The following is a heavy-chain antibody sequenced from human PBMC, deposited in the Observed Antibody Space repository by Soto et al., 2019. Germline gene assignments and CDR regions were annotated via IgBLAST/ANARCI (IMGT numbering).Heavy chain of an antibody. J-gene: IGHJ4*02. V-gene: IGHV3-53*01. CDR3: ARSPSSGWYYFDY. CDR2: IYSGGST. D-gene: IGHD6-19*01. CDR1: GFTVSSNY. Sequence: EVQLVESGGGLIQPGGSLRLSCAASGFTVSSNYMSWVRQAPGKGLEWVSVIYSGGSTYYADSVKGRFTISRDNSKNTMYLQMNSLGAEDTAVYYCARSPSSGWYYFDYWGQGTLVTVSS.